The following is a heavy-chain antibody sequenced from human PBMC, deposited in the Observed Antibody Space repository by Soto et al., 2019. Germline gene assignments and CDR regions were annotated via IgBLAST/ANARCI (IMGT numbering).Heavy chain of an antibody. Sequence: SETLSLSSAVSGGCISSGGYSWSWIRRPPGKGLEWIGYIYHSGSIYYNPSLKSRVTISVDRSKNQFSLKLSSVTSSVTAVYYSDILPLSWGHATLISV. J-gene: IGHJ5*01. V-gene: IGHV4-30-2*02. CDR3: DILPLS. CDR2: IYHSGSI. CDR1: GGCISSGGYS. D-gene: IGHD3-10*01.